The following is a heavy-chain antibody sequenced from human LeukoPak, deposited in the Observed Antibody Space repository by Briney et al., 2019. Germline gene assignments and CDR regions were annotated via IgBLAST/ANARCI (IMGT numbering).Heavy chain of an antibody. CDR2: IYATGNT. Sequence: SETLSLTCTVSGGSISSYYWSWIRQPPGKGLEWIGNIYATGNTNYNPSLKSRVTISVDTSKNQFSLKLSSVTAADTAIYYCERQAVTPLNWFDPWGQGTLVTVSS. V-gene: IGHV4-4*09. CDR3: ERQAVTPLNWFDP. D-gene: IGHD6-19*01. CDR1: GGSISSYY. J-gene: IGHJ5*02.